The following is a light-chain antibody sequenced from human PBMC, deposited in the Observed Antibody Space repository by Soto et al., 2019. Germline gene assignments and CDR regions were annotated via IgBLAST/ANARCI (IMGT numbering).Light chain of an antibody. CDR3: SSYTSSSTLYV. V-gene: IGLV2-14*01. CDR2: EVS. J-gene: IGLJ1*01. Sequence: QSALTQPASVSGSPGQSITISCTGTXXXXGGYNYVSWYQQHPGKAPKLMIYEVSNRPSGVSNRFSGSKSGNTASLTISGXQAXDXAXXYCSSYTSSSTLYVFGTGTKLTVL. CDR1: XXXXGGYNY.